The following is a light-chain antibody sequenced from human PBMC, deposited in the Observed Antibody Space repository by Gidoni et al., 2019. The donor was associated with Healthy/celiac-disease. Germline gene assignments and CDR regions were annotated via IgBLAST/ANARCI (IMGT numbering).Light chain of an antibody. Sequence: DIQMTQSPSTLSASVGDRVTITCRASQSISSWLAWYQQKPGKAPNRLIYRASNLQSGVPSRFSGSGSGTEFTLTISSLQPDDFATYYCQQYYSSPYTFGQXTKLEI. V-gene: IGKV1-5*03. J-gene: IGKJ2*01. CDR1: QSISSW. CDR2: RAS. CDR3: QQYYSSPYT.